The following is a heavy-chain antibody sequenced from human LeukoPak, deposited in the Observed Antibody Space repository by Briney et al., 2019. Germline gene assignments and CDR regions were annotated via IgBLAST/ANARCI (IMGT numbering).Heavy chain of an antibody. J-gene: IGHJ3*02. CDR2: ISGSSTYT. CDR3: ARYGRYRAFDI. CDR1: RFTFSDHY. Sequence: GGSLRLSCAATRFTFSDHYMSWIRQAPGKGLEWLSYISGSSTYTKYVDSVKGRFTISRDNAKNTIYLQMNSLRAEDTAVYYCARYGRYRAFDIWGPGTVVTVSS. V-gene: IGHV3-11*06. D-gene: IGHD1-26*01.